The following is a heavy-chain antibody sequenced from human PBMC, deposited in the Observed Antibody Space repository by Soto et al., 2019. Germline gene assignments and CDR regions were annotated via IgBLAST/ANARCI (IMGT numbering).Heavy chain of an antibody. CDR2: INPNSGDT. Sequence: ASVKVSCKGSGYIFTGYHIHWVRQAPGRGLEWMGWINPNSGDTEYAQNFQGRVTMTRDTSFNLVYMEMSGLMSDDTAVYYCARDARGTRGFDEMDIWCQGTTVTVSS. J-gene: IGHJ6*02. CDR3: ARDARGTRGFDEMDI. V-gene: IGHV1-2*02. CDR1: GYIFTGYH. D-gene: IGHD3-9*01.